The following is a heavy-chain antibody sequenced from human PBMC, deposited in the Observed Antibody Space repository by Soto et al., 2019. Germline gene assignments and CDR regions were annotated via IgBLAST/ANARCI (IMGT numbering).Heavy chain of an antibody. V-gene: IGHV1-2*02. J-gene: IGHJ4*02. CDR1: GYTFTGHY. CDR2: IGPESGAT. CDR3: GRGRSGQIVVFH. Sequence: ASVKVSCKASGYTFTGHYIHWVRQAPEQGPEWMGEIGPESGATRYAQRFQGRVTMTRDMSITTVYMELNNLSPDDTAVYYCGRGRSGQIVVFHWGQGTPVTVSS. D-gene: IGHD1-26*01.